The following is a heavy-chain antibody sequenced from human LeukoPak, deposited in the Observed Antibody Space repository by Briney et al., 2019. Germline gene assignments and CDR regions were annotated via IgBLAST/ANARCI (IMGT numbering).Heavy chain of an antibody. CDR1: EFSFNNYW. V-gene: IGHV3-7*01. J-gene: IGHJ2*01. CDR2: IKEDGGEK. Sequence: GGSLRLSCAASEFSFNNYWMMWVRQAPGKGLEWAANIKEDGGEKYYMDSVKGRFTISRDNAKNSLYLQMNSLRVDDTAIYYCARGMLGTFWYFDLWGRGTLVTVSS. CDR3: ARGMLGTFWYFDL. D-gene: IGHD3-10*02.